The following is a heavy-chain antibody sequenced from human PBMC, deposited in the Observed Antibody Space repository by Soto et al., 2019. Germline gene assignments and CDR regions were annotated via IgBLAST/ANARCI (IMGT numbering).Heavy chain of an antibody. CDR3: AHSRNLITEEAQVGDFDS. D-gene: IGHD3-10*01. V-gene: IGHV2-5*02. CDR2: IYWDDDE. CDR1: GFSLTTDGVG. J-gene: IGHJ4*02. Sequence: QITLKESGPTLVKPTQTLTLTCNFSGFSLTTDGVGVGWVRQPPGGALEWLSLIYWDDDERYSPSLKTRLTITEDPSKNQVDLIMTNMDPVDTATYYCAHSRNLITEEAQVGDFDSWGQGILVTVSS.